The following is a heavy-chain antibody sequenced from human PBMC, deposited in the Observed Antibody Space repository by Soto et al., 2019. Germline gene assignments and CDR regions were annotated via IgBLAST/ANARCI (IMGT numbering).Heavy chain of an antibody. V-gene: IGHV1-18*01. J-gene: IGHJ3*01. CDR2: ISGYSGIT. D-gene: IGHD6-13*01. Sequence: ASVKVSCKASGYTFTSYDINWVRQAPGQGLEWMGWISGYSGITNYAPRLQDRVTMTTDPSTSTAYMELRSLRSDDTAIFYCARDDASSSRARAFDLWGQGTMVTGSS. CDR3: ARDDASSSRARAFDL. CDR1: GYTFTSYD.